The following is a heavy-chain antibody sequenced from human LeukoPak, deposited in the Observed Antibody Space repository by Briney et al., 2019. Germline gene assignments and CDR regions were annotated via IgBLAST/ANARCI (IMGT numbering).Heavy chain of an antibody. CDR3: ASGHDYGGNDAFHI. V-gene: IGHV4-34*01. Sequence: PSETLSLTCAVYGGSFSGYYWSWIRQPPGKGLEWIGEIYHSGSTNYNPSLKSRVTISVDKSKNQFSLKLSSVTAADTAVYYCASGHDYGGNDAFHIWGQGTMVTVSS. CDR1: GGSFSGYY. J-gene: IGHJ3*02. CDR2: IYHSGST. D-gene: IGHD4-23*01.